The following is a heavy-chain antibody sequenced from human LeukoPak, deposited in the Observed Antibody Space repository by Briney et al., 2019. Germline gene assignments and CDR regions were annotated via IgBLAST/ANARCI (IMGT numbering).Heavy chain of an antibody. CDR3: AKDDDSSGYVIDY. Sequence: GGSLRLSCAASGFTFSHYSLTWVRQAPGKGLEWVANIKEDGSEKHYVDSVKGRFTISRDNSKNSLYLQMNSLRTEDTALYYCAKDDDSSGYVIDYWGQGTLVTVSS. CDR1: GFTFSHYS. D-gene: IGHD3-22*01. J-gene: IGHJ4*02. V-gene: IGHV3-7*05. CDR2: IKEDGSEK.